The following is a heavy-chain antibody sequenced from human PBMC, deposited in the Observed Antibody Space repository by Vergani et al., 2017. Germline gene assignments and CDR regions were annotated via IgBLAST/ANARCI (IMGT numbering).Heavy chain of an antibody. V-gene: IGHV3-15*01. CDR2: IKSNTDGGTT. J-gene: IGHJ4*02. CDR1: GFTFSNAW. CDR3: TTGDYVWGSYHV. D-gene: IGHD3-16*01. Sequence: EVQLVESGGGLVKPGGSLRLSCAASGFTFSNAWMSWVRQAPGKGLEWVGRIKSNTDGGTTDYAAPVKGRFTISRDDSKNTLYLQMNSLKTEDTAVYYCTTGDYVWGSYHVWGQGTLVTVSS.